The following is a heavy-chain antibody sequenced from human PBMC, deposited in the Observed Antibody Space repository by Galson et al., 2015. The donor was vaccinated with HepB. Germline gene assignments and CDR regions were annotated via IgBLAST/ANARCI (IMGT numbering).Heavy chain of an antibody. CDR1: GYSFTSYW. J-gene: IGHJ3*02. Sequence: QSGAEVKKPGESLKISCKGSGYSFTSYWIGWVRQMPGKGLEWMGIIYPGDSDTRYSPSFQGQVTISADKSISTAYLQWSSLKASDTAMYYCARGRWLPRVDDAFDIWGQGTMVTVSS. V-gene: IGHV5-51*03. D-gene: IGHD5-24*01. CDR3: ARGRWLPRVDDAFDI. CDR2: IYPGDSDT.